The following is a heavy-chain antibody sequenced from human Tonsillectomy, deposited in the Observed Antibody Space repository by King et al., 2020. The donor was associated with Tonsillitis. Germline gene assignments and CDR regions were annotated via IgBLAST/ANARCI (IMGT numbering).Heavy chain of an antibody. D-gene: IGHD1-26*01. CDR1: GFSLSTSGMC. CDR3: ARGAHDSGSYYSDY. J-gene: IGHJ4*02. CDR2: IDWDDDK. Sequence: VTLKESGPALVKPTQTLTLTCTFSGFSLSTSGMCVSWIRQPPGKALEWLALIDWDDDKYYSTSLKTSLTISKDTSKNQVVLTITNMDPVDTATYYCARGAHDSGSYYSDYWGQGTLVTVSS. V-gene: IGHV2-70*01.